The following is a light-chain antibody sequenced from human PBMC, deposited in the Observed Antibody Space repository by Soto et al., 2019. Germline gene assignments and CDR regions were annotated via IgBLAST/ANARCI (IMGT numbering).Light chain of an antibody. Sequence: QSALTQPASVSGSPGQSITFSCTGSSDDIGNFNLVSWYQQYPGKAPKLILYEVNKRPLGVSDRFSDSKSGNTASLTISGLQAEDEADYHCCSYAGSRWVFGGGTKFTVL. CDR1: SDDIGNFNL. J-gene: IGLJ3*02. CDR3: CSYAGSRWV. CDR2: EVN. V-gene: IGLV2-23*02.